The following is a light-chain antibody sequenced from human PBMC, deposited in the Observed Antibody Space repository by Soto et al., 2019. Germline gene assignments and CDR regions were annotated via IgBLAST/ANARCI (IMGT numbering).Light chain of an antibody. V-gene: IGKV1-12*01. Sequence: DIQMTQSPSSMSASVGDRVTITCRASRGIGSWLAWYQQRPGKAPKLLVYAASSLQSGVPSRFSGSGSGTDFTLTISSLQPEDSATYYCQQADSFPQTFGGGTKVEIK. CDR3: QQADSFPQT. CDR2: AAS. CDR1: RGIGSW. J-gene: IGKJ4*01.